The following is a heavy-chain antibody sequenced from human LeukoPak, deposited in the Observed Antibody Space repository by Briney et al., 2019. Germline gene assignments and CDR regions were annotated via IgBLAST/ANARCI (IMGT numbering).Heavy chain of an antibody. J-gene: IGHJ4*02. CDR1: GFTLSTNA. Sequence: GGSLRLSCLTSGFTLSTNAMSWVRQAPGKGLEWISGISESGASTYYADSVKGRFTISRDDSRNTLYLQMNSLRGDDTAVYYCAKSYYYDSSGQYYFDHWGQGTLVTVSS. CDR2: ISESGAST. CDR3: AKSYYYDSSGQYYFDH. V-gene: IGHV3-23*01. D-gene: IGHD3-22*01.